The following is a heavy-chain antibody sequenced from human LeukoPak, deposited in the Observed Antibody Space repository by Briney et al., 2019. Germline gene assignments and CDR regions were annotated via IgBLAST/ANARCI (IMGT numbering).Heavy chain of an antibody. CDR1: GYTFTSYG. Sequence: GASVKVSCKASGYTFTSYGISWVRQAPGQGLEWMGWINAYNGNTNYAQKLQGRVTMTTDTSTSTAYMELRSLRSDDTAVYYCARWRIQLWLYRGGNWFDPWGQGTLVTVSS. V-gene: IGHV1-18*01. CDR2: INAYNGNT. CDR3: ARWRIQLWLYRGGNWFDP. J-gene: IGHJ5*02. D-gene: IGHD5-18*01.